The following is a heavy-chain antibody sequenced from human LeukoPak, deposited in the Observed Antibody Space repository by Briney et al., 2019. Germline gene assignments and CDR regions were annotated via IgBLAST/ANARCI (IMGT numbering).Heavy chain of an antibody. V-gene: IGHV3-23*01. Sequence: GGSLRLSCAASGFTFSSHAMSWVRQAPGKGLECVSTISDSGSSTSYAPSVKGRFTISRDNSKIMVYMQMNSLRAEDTAVYFCTKDDYDPIGAFTSAYWGRGTLVSVSS. CDR3: TKDDYDPIGAFTSAY. CDR1: GFTFSSHA. CDR2: ISDSGSST. J-gene: IGHJ4*02. D-gene: IGHD3-22*01.